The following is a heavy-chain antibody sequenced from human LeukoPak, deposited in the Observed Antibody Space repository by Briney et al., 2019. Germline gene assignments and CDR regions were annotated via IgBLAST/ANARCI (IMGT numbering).Heavy chain of an antibody. Sequence: ASVKVSCKASGYTFTSYDINWVRQATGQGLEWMGWMNPNSGNTGYAQKFQGRVTMTRNTSISTAYMELSSLRSEDTAVYYCARGHYGSGGYYIDYWGQGTLVTVSS. CDR1: GYTFTSYD. V-gene: IGHV1-8*01. J-gene: IGHJ4*02. CDR3: ARGHYGSGGYYIDY. D-gene: IGHD3-10*01. CDR2: MNPNSGNT.